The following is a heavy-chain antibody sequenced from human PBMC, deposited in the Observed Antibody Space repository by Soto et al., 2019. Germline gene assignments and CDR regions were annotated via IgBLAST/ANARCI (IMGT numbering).Heavy chain of an antibody. V-gene: IGHV1-2*04. J-gene: IGHJ3*02. CDR1: GYTFTGYY. CDR2: INPNSGGT. D-gene: IGHD3-22*01. CDR3: ARVGMYYYDSSGSRGAFDI. Sequence: GASVKVSCKASGYTFTGYYMHWVRQAPGQGLEWMGWINPNSGGTNYAQKFQGWVTMTRDTSISTAYMELSRLRSDDTAVYYCARVGMYYYDSSGSRGAFDIWGQGTMVTV.